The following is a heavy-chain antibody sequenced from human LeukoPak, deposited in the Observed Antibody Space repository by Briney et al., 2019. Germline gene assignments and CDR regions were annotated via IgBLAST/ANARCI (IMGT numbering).Heavy chain of an antibody. D-gene: IGHD5-18*01. J-gene: IGHJ4*02. Sequence: GGSLRLSCVGSGFTFRSHAMSWVRQAPEKGLEFVSGIYENGGTTYYADSVKGRFSISRDNSKNTLYLQMNSLRAEDTAVYYCAREVLKYSYGYSDYWGQGTLVTVSS. CDR2: IYENGGTT. CDR3: AREVLKYSYGYSDY. V-gene: IGHV3-23*01. CDR1: GFTFRSHA.